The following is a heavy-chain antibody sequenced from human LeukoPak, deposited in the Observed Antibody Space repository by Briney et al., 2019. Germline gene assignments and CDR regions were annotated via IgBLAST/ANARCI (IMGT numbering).Heavy chain of an antibody. Sequence: PGGSLRLSCAAPGFTFSSYGMHWVRQAPGKGLEWVAVISYDGSNKYYADSVKGRFTISRDNSKNTLYLQMNSLRAEDTAVYYCATLYGYFDYWGQGTLVTVSS. CDR1: GFTFSSYG. J-gene: IGHJ4*02. CDR3: ATLYGYFDY. D-gene: IGHD2-2*02. CDR2: ISYDGSNK. V-gene: IGHV3-30*03.